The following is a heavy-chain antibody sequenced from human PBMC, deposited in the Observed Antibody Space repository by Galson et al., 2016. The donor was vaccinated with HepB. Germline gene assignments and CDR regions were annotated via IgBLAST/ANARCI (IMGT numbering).Heavy chain of an antibody. V-gene: IGHV4-39*01. CDR1: GGSISSSSYY. CDR3: ARHQYSGIPFDL. Sequence: SETLSLTCTVSGGSISSSSYYWGWIRQPPGKGLEWIGSIFYSGTTYYNPSLKSRVTISVDTSQNQFSLTLSSVTAADTAVFYCARHQYSGIPFDLWGRGTLVTVSS. CDR2: IFYSGTT. J-gene: IGHJ2*01. D-gene: IGHD1-26*01.